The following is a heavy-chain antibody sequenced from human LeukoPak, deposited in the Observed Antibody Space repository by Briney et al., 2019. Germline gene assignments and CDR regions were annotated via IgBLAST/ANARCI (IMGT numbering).Heavy chain of an antibody. Sequence: GASVKVSCMASGYTFTSYGISWVRQAPGQGLEWMGWISAYNGNTNYAQKLQGRVTMTTDTSTSTAYMELRSLRSDDTAVYYCARDRGGWFGELLFDYWGQGTLVTVSS. CDR1: GYTFTSYG. CDR3: ARDRGGWFGELLFDY. D-gene: IGHD3-10*01. V-gene: IGHV1-18*01. CDR2: ISAYNGNT. J-gene: IGHJ4*02.